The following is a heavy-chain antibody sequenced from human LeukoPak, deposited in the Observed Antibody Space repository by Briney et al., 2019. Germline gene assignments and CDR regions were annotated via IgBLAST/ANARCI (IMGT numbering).Heavy chain of an antibody. CDR2: LSGSGGST. CDR3: AKRSGSYGPFDY. D-gene: IGHD3-10*01. Sequence: GGSLRLSCAASGFTFTSYAMAWVRQAPGKGLEWVSALSGSGGSTYYADSVKGRFTISRDNSRNTLYLQMNSLRADDTAVYYCAKRSGSYGPFDYWGQGILVTVSS. CDR1: GFTFTSYA. V-gene: IGHV3-23*01. J-gene: IGHJ4*02.